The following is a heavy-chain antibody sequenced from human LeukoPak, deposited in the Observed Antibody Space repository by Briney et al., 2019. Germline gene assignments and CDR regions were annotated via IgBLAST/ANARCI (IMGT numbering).Heavy chain of an antibody. V-gene: IGHV7-4-1*02. D-gene: IGHD3-22*01. Sequence: GASVKVSCKASGYTFTSYAMNWVRQAPGQGLEWMGWINTNTGNPTYAQGFTGRFVFSLDTSVSTAYLQISSLKAEDTAVYYCARDIEYYYDSSGYKLDYWGQGTLVTVSS. J-gene: IGHJ4*02. CDR2: INTNTGNP. CDR3: ARDIEYYYDSSGYKLDY. CDR1: GYTFTSYA.